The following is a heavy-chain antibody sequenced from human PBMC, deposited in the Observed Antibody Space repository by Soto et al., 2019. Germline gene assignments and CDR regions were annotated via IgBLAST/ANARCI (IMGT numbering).Heavy chain of an antibody. CDR2: IIPIFGTA. D-gene: IGHD3-10*01. CDR1: GGTFSSYA. J-gene: IGHJ6*02. V-gene: IGHV1-69*01. CDR3: ARWGSGIHRDYYCYYDMDV. Sequence: QVQLVQSGAEVKKPGSSVKVSCKASGGTFSSYAISWVRQAPGQGIEWMGGIIPIFGTANYAQKFQGRVTITADESTSIAYMVLSSLRSEDTAVYYCARWGSGIHRDYYCYYDMDVWGQGTTVTVSS.